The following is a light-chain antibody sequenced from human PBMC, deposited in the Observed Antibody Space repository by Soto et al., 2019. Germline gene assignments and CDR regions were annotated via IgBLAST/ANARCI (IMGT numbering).Light chain of an antibody. J-gene: IGLJ3*02. CDR3: AVWDDSLRGWV. Sequence: QSVLTQPPSVSAAPGQKVTISCSGSSSNIGNNYVSWYQQLPGTAPKLLIYSTNQRPSGVPDRISGSKSGTSATLAISGLRFEDEADYYCAVWDDSLRGWVFGGGTKLTVL. CDR1: SSNIGNNY. V-gene: IGLV1-47*02. CDR2: STN.